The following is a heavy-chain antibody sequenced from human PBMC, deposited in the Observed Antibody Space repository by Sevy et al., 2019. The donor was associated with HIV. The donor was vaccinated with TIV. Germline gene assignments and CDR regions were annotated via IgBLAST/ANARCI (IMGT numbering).Heavy chain of an antibody. V-gene: IGHV3-48*03. Sequence: GGSLRLSCAASGFTFSSYEMNWVRQAPGKGLEWVSYISNSGTTISYSDSVRGRFSISRDNARNSLYLHMNSLRAEDTAVYYCARDLPPSATTVAHFDYWGQGTLVTVSS. CDR1: GFTFSSYE. CDR3: ARDLPPSATTVAHFDY. D-gene: IGHD4-17*01. CDR2: ISNSGTTI. J-gene: IGHJ4*02.